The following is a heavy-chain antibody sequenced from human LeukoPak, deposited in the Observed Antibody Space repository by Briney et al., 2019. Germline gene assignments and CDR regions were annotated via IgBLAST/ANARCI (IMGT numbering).Heavy chain of an antibody. CDR3: ARANAYDNNGYSPEFRY. J-gene: IGHJ4*02. D-gene: IGHD3-22*01. CDR1: GYTFTFYY. V-gene: IGHV1-2*02. Sequence: ASVQVSCKASGYTFTFYYIHWLRQVPGQAFEWVGWSDPKSGATKYEHFQGRVTMTSDTSTRTAYMELSRLRSDDTAIYYCARANAYDNNGYSPEFRYWSQGTLVTVSS. CDR2: SDPKSGAT.